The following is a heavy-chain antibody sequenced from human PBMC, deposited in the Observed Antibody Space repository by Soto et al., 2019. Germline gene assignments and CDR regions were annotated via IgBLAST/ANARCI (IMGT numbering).Heavy chain of an antibody. CDR1: GFTFDDYA. J-gene: IGHJ3*02. D-gene: IGHD2-15*01. V-gene: IGHV3-9*01. CDR2: ISWNSGSI. CDR3: AKDACSGGSCYSSPTHGTYAFDI. Sequence: EVQLVESGGGLVQPGRSLRLSCAASGFTFDDYAMHWVRQAPGKGLEWVSGISWNSGSIGYADSVKGRFTISRDNAKNSLYLQMNSLRAEDTALYYCAKDACSGGSCYSSPTHGTYAFDIWGQGTMVTVSS.